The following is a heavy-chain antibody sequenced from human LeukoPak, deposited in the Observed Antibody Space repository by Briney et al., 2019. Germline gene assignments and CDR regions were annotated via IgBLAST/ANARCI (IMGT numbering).Heavy chain of an antibody. D-gene: IGHD3-16*02. V-gene: IGHV4-34*01. CDR2: IYHSGST. J-gene: IGHJ4*02. CDR1: GGSFSGYY. Sequence: SETLSLTCAVYGGSFSGYYWSWIRQPPGKGLEWIGEIYHSGSTNYNPSLKSRVTISVDTSKNQFSLKLSSVTAADTAVYYCARGPAYYDYVWGSYRRPSFDYWGQGTLVPVSS. CDR3: ARGPAYYDYVWGSYRRPSFDY.